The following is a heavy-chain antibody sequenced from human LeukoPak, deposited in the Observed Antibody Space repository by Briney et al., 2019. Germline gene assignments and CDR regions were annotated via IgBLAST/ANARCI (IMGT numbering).Heavy chain of an antibody. CDR1: GFTFSSYA. D-gene: IGHD1-14*01. J-gene: IGHJ4*02. CDR3: WPVNPIDY. V-gene: IGHV3-23*01. Sequence: GGSLRLSCAASGFTFSSYAMSWVRQAPGKGLEWASAISTSGGSTYYGDSVKGRFTISRDNSKNTLYLQMNSLRAEDTAVYYCWPVNPIDYWGQGTLVTVSS. CDR2: ISTSGGST.